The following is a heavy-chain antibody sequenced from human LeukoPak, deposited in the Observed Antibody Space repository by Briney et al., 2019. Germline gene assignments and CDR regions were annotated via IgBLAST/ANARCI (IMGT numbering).Heavy chain of an antibody. CDR3: AKARIQLWPGGFDY. CDR2: IRYGGTNK. V-gene: IGHV3-30*02. CDR1: GFTFSSYG. D-gene: IGHD5-18*01. J-gene: IGHJ4*02. Sequence: GGSLRLSCAASGFTFSSYGMLWVRQAPGKGLEGVAFIRYGGTNKYYADSVKGRFTFSRGNSKNTLYLQMNSLRAEDTAMYYCAKARIQLWPGGFDYWGQGTLVTVSS.